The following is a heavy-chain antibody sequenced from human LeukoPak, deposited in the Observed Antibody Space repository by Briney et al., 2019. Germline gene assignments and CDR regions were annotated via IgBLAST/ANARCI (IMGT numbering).Heavy chain of an antibody. V-gene: IGHV3-21*01. CDR1: GFTFSNYY. D-gene: IGHD6-19*01. CDR3: ATSGSSGWYYWYFDL. CDR2: ISSGSSYI. Sequence: PGGSLRLSCAASGFTFSNYYMNWVRQAPGKGLEWVSSISSGSSYIYYADSVKGRFTISRDNSKNTLYLQMNSLRAEDTAVYYCATSGSSGWYYWYFDLWGRGTLVTVSS. J-gene: IGHJ2*01.